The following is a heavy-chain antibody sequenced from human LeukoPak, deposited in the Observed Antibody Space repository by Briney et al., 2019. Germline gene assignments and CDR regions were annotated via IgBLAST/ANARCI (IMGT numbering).Heavy chain of an antibody. CDR1: GFTFDDYA. J-gene: IGHJ4*02. V-gene: IGHV3-9*01. CDR3: AKASQYQLLYPYFDY. Sequence: PGGSLRLSCAASGFTFDDYAMPWVRQAPGKGLEWVSGISWNSGSIGYADSVKGRFTISRDNAKNSLYLQMNSLRAEDTALYYCAKASQYQLLYPYFDYWGQGTLVTVSS. D-gene: IGHD2-2*02. CDR2: ISWNSGSI.